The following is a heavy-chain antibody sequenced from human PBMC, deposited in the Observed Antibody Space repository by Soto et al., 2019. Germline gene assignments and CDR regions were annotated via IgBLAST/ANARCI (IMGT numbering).Heavy chain of an antibody. Sequence: WGSLRICWGASVVTFSVFEWHWVRQAPVKGLEWISYISSSGSTAYYASSVECRYTISRDNANNSVYLQMDSLRAEDTALYYCTRAAWFPYLSFYWGQGALVTVSS. J-gene: IGHJ4*02. CDR3: TRAAWFPYLSFY. V-gene: IGHV3-48*03. D-gene: IGHD3-10*01. CDR1: VVTFSVFE. CDR2: ISSSGSTA.